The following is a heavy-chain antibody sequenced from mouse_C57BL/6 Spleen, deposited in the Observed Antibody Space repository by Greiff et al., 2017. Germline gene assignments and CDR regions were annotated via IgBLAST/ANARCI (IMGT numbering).Heavy chain of an antibody. CDR3: AYYVYFDY. Sequence: EVQLQQSGPVLVKPGASVKMSCKASGYTFTDYYMNWVKQSHGKSLVCIGVINPYNGGPSYTQTFKGKATLIVDKSSSTAYMELNSRTAEDAAVYYCAYYVYFDYWGQGTTLTVSS. D-gene: IGHD1-1*01. CDR1: GYTFTDYY. V-gene: IGHV1-19*01. CDR2: INPYNGGP. J-gene: IGHJ2*01.